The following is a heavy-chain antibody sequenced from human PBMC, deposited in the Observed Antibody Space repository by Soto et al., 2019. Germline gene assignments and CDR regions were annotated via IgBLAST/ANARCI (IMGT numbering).Heavy chain of an antibody. V-gene: IGHV4-61*03. J-gene: IGHJ4*02. D-gene: IGHD3-22*01. Sequence: WTWIRQTPGKGLEWLGFISNTGNTKYNPSLKSRVTISLDTSKNHFSLRLTSVTAADTAVYFCARGYGSYFETSGYFDYWGQGTQITVSS. CDR3: ARGYGSYFETSGYFDY. CDR2: ISNTGNT.